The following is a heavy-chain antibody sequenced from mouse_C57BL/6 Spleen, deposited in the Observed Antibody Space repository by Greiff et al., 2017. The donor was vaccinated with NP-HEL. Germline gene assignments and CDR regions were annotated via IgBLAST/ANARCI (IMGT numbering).Heavy chain of an antibody. Sequence: VQLQQSGPELVKPGASVKISCKASGYTFTDYYMNWVKQSHGKSLEWIGDINPNNGGTSYNQKFKGKATLTVDKSSSTAYMELRSLTSEDSAVYYCARFDSSGWGQGTSVTVSS. D-gene: IGHD3-2*02. CDR2: INPNNGGT. V-gene: IGHV1-26*01. CDR1: GYTFTDYY. CDR3: ARFDSSG. J-gene: IGHJ4*01.